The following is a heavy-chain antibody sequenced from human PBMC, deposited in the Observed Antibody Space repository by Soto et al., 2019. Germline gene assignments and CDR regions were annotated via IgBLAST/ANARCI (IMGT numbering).Heavy chain of an antibody. CDR3: ARGRKNYYDVRYYYYYGMDV. CDR2: IIPIFGTA. CDR1: GGTFSSYA. J-gene: IGHJ6*02. V-gene: IGHV1-69*13. Sequence: SVKVSCKASGGTFSSYAISWVRQAPGQGLEWMGGIIPIFGTANYAQKFQGRVTITADESTSTAYMELSSLRSEDTAVYYCARGRKNYYDVRYYYYYGMDVWGQGTTVTVSS. D-gene: IGHD3-22*01.